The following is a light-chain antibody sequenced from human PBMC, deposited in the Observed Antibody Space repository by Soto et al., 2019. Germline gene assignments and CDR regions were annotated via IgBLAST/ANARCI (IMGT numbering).Light chain of an antibody. Sequence: AIQMTQSPSSLSASVGDRVTITCRASQGIRPDLDWFQQKPGKAPKLLIYAASNLQSGVPARFSGSGSGTDFTLTISRLQPEDFATYYCLQKYFYPFTFGPGTKVDI. CDR2: AAS. J-gene: IGKJ3*01. CDR1: QGIRPD. V-gene: IGKV1-6*01. CDR3: LQKYFYPFT.